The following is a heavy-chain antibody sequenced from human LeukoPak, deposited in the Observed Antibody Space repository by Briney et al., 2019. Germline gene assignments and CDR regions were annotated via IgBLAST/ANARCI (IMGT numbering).Heavy chain of an antibody. V-gene: IGHV4-4*07. D-gene: IGHD4-17*01. CDR2: IYTSGST. CDR1: GGSISSYY. J-gene: IGHJ6*03. CDR3: ARDDYGDYVGYYYYYMDV. Sequence: PSETLSLTCTVSGGSISSYYWSWIRQPAGKGLEWIGRIYTSGSTNYNPSLKSRVTMSVDTSKNQFSLRLSSVTAADTAVYYCARDDYGDYVGYYYYYMDVWGKGTTVTVAS.